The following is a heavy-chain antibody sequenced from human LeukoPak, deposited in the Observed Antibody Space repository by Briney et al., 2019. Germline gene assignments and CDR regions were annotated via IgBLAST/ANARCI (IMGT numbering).Heavy chain of an antibody. CDR2: VHFSGST. CDR1: SASVTSHH. J-gene: IGHJ4*02. D-gene: IGHD3-22*01. Sequence: PSETLSLTCAVSSASVTSHHWAWIRQPAGKGLEWVGRVHFSGSTNYNPSLRSRVAISLDRSKNEISLTLKSVSAADTAVYYCARDESSRDHSGGKHYWGRGVLVTVSS. V-gene: IGHV4-4*07. CDR3: ARDESSRDHSGGKHY.